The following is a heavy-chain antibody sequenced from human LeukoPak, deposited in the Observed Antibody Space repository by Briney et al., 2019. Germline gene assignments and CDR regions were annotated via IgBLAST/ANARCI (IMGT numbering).Heavy chain of an antibody. D-gene: IGHD2-15*01. V-gene: IGHV3-23*01. CDR3: AKGKGSSSSSIDW. CDR1: GFTFNTYA. J-gene: IGHJ4*02. CDR2: ISDSGGST. Sequence: GGSLRLSCAASGFTFNTYAMNWVRQAPGKGLEWVSAISDSGGSTYYADSVKGRFTISRDNSKNTVYLQIHRLRAEDTAVFYCAKGKGSSSSSIDWWGQGTLVTVSS.